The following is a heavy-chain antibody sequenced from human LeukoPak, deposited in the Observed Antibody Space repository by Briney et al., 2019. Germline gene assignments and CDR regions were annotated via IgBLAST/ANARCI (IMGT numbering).Heavy chain of an antibody. CDR3: ARATINNWFDP. CDR1: EGSISSNSYY. D-gene: IGHD5-12*01. J-gene: IGHJ5*02. CDR2: IYYSGST. V-gene: IGHV4-39*07. Sequence: SETLSLTCTVSEGSISSNSYYWGWIRQPPGKGLEWIGSIYYSGSTYYNPSLKSRVTISIDTPKNQFSLKLSSVTAADTAVYYCARATINNWFDPWGQGTLVTVSS.